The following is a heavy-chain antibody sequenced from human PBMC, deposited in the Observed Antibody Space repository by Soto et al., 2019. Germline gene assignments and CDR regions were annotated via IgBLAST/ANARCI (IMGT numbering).Heavy chain of an antibody. J-gene: IGHJ4*02. D-gene: IGHD3-22*01. Sequence: QVQLVESGGGVVQPGRSLRLSCVASGFIFGNYGMHWVRQAPGKGLEWVAVISYDGSNRYYADSVKGRFTVSRDNSNNTLNLQVDALRTDDTAIYYCAKDLRAGYYDSSGEADSWGQGILVSVSS. CDR3: AKDLRAGYYDSSGEADS. V-gene: IGHV3-30*18. CDR1: GFIFGNYG. CDR2: ISYDGSNR.